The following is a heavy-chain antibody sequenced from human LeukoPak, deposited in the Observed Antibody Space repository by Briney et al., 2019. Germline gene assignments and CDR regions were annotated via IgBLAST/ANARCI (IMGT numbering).Heavy chain of an antibody. CDR2: INHMRRT. J-gene: IGHJ5*02. CDR3: ARHRKRGYSGYLQINWFDP. Sequence: PSETLSLTCAVYGGSFSGYYWSWIRQPPGKGLEWSGEINHMRRTNYNPSLNSRVTISVDPSKSQFSLKLSSVTPADTAVYYSARHRKRGYSGYLQINWFDPWGEGTLVTVSS. CDR1: GGSFSGYY. D-gene: IGHD5-12*01. V-gene: IGHV4-34*01.